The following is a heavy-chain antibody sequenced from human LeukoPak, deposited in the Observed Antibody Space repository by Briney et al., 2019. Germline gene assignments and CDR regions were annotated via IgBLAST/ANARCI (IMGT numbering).Heavy chain of an antibody. CDR2: IYSGGST. V-gene: IGHV3-66*02. J-gene: IGHJ6*02. CDR1: GFTFSSYA. CDR3: AENDRRMVRGLYYYYGMDV. D-gene: IGHD3-10*01. Sequence: PGGSLRLSCAASGFTFSSYAMSWVRQAPGKGLEWVSVIYSGGSTYYADSVKGRFTISRDNSKNTLYLQMNSLRAEDTAVYYCAENDRRMVRGLYYYYGMDVWGQGTTVTVSS.